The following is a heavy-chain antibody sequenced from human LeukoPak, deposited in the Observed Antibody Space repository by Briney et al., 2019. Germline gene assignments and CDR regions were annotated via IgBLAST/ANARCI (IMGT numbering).Heavy chain of an antibody. CDR3: AGPYYYGSGTVGD. CDR2: IIPIFGTA. Sequence: SVKVSCKTSGYSFTSCGVNWVRQAPGQGLEWMGGIIPIFGTANYAQKFQGRVTITADESTSTAYMELSSLRSEDTAVYYCAGPYYYGSGTVGDWGQGTLVTVSS. CDR1: GYSFTSCG. D-gene: IGHD3-10*01. J-gene: IGHJ4*02. V-gene: IGHV1-69*13.